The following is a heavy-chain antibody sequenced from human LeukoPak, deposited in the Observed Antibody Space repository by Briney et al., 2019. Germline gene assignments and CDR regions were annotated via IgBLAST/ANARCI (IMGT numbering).Heavy chain of an antibody. CDR3: ARDQGAYGSGSYYSHAFDI. V-gene: IGHV4-59*01. CDR2: IYYSGST. J-gene: IGHJ3*02. Sequence: SETLSLTCTVSGGSISSYYWSWIRQPPGKGLEWIGYIYYSGSTNYNPSLKSRVTISVDTSKNQFSLKLSSVTAADTAVYYCARDQGAYGSGSYYSHAFDIWGQGTMVTVSS. CDR1: GGSISSYY. D-gene: IGHD3-10*01.